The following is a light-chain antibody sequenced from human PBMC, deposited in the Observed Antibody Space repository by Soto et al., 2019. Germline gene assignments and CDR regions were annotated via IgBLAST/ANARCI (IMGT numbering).Light chain of an antibody. Sequence: QSVLTQPPSVSGAPGQRVTISCTGSSSNIGAGYDVHWYQQLPGTARKLLIYGNSNRPSGVPDRFSGSKSGTSASLAITGLQAEDEADYYCQSYDSSLSGLFGGGTKLTVL. CDR3: QSYDSSLSGL. CDR1: SSNIGAGYD. V-gene: IGLV1-40*01. CDR2: GNS. J-gene: IGLJ2*01.